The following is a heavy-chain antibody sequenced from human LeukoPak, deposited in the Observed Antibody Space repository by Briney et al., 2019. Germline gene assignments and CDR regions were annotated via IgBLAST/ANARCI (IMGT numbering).Heavy chain of an antibody. V-gene: IGHV3-23*01. CDR1: GFTFSNYA. CDR3: AKDRTVFRGITYYFDY. D-gene: IGHD3-10*01. CDR2: ISASGTST. J-gene: IGHJ4*02. Sequence: GGSLRLSCAASGFTFSNYALSWVRQAPGEGLEWVSAISASGTSTYYADSVKGRFTISKDNSKDTLYLQMNSLRADDTAVYYCAKDRTVFRGITYYFDYWGQGTLVTVSS.